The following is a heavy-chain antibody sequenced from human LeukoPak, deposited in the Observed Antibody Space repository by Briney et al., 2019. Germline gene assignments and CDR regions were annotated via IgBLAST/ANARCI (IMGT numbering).Heavy chain of an antibody. CDR2: ISGSGGST. Sequence: GGSLRLSCAASGFTFSSYAMSWVRQAPGKGLEWVSAISGSGGSTYYADSVKGRFTISRDNSKNTLYLQMNSLRAEDTAVYYCAKGGGIQLWPPHAFDIWGQGTMVTVSS. D-gene: IGHD5-18*01. V-gene: IGHV3-23*01. J-gene: IGHJ3*02. CDR3: AKGGGIQLWPPHAFDI. CDR1: GFTFSSYA.